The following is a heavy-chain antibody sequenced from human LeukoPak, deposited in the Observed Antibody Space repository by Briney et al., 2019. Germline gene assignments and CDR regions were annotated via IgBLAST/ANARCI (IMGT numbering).Heavy chain of an antibody. CDR1: GFTFSSYA. CDR2: ICKSGGST. CDR3: ARGSPYSSNPYYFDY. V-gene: IGHV3-23*01. J-gene: IGHJ4*02. D-gene: IGHD6-13*01. Sequence: GESLRLSCGASGFTFSSYAMSWVRQAPGRGLEWVSAICKSGGSTFYADSVRGRFTISRDNSKNTLYLQMNSLRAEDTAVYYCARGSPYSSNPYYFDYWGQGTLVTVSS.